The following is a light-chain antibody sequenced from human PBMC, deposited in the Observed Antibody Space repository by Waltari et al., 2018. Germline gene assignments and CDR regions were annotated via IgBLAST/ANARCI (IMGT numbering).Light chain of an antibody. CDR3: QQYGSSLTWT. Sequence: EIVLPQPPGTLSLSPGERATLSCRASQGVSSSYLDWYQQKPGQAPRLLIYGASSTATGIPDRFSGSGSGTDFTLTISRLEPEDFAVYYCQQYGSSLTWTFGQGTKVEIK. V-gene: IGKV3-20*01. CDR1: QGVSSSY. CDR2: GAS. J-gene: IGKJ1*01.